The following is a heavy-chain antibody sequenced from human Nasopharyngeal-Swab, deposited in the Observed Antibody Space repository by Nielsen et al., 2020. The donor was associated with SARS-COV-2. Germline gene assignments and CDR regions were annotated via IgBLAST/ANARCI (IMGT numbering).Heavy chain of an antibody. CDR3: ARERWRDHDFDA. V-gene: IGHV3-48*03. CDR1: GFTFGDYA. D-gene: IGHD1-14*01. J-gene: IGHJ4*02. Sequence: GESLKISCTASGFTFGDYAMNWVRQAPGKGLEWISYISSTGSTIYNADSVKGRFTVSRENAKNSMFLQMISLRAEDTAVYYCARERWRDHDFDAWGQGTLVIVSS. CDR2: ISSTGSTI.